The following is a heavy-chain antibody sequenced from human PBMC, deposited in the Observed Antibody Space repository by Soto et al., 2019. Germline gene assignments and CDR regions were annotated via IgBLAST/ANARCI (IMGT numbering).Heavy chain of an antibody. Sequence: QVQVLQSGTEVKKPGASVKVSCKASGYTLTAYHMHWVRQAPGQGLEWVGIVNPSLGRANYAQQFQDRVAMTWDTSINTFYMELTSLRSDDTAVYYCARAPYSSTSFFFDFWGQGTLVTVS. J-gene: IGHJ4*02. CDR1: GYTLTAYH. CDR2: VNPSLGRA. CDR3: ARAPYSSTSFFFDF. V-gene: IGHV1-46*01. D-gene: IGHD6-6*01.